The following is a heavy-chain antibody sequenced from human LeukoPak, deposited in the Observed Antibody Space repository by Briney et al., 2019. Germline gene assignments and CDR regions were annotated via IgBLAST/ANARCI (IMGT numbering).Heavy chain of an antibody. CDR2: ISAYNGNT. CDR3: ARSGTKLLWFGELLDFDY. D-gene: IGHD3-10*01. Sequence: GASVTVSCKASGYTFTSYGISWVRQAPGQGLEWMGWISAYNGNTNYAQKLQGRVTMTTDTSTSTAYMELRSLRSDDTAVYYCARSGTKLLWFGELLDFDYWGQGTLVTVSS. J-gene: IGHJ4*02. V-gene: IGHV1-18*01. CDR1: GYTFTSYG.